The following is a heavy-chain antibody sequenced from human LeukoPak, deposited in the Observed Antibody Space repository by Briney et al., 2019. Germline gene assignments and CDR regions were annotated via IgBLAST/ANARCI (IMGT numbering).Heavy chain of an antibody. CDR2: IYYSGST. V-gene: IGHV4-39*07. CDR3: ARGRARQYLRYFDL. J-gene: IGHJ2*01. CDR1: GASVSGSAYY. Sequence: SETLSLTCTVSGASVSGSAYYWGWIRQPPGKGLEWIGNIYYSGSTYYNESLESRVTISIDTSKNQFSLKLSSVTAADTAVYYCARGRARQYLRYFDLWGRGTLVTVSS. D-gene: IGHD4-11*01.